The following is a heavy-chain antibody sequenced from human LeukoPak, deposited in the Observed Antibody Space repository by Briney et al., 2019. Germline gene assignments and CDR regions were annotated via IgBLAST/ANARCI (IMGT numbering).Heavy chain of an antibody. CDR2: IYSGGST. Sequence: GGSLRLSCAASGFTVSSNYMSWVRQAPGKGLEWVSVIYSGGSTYYADSVKGRFTISRDNSKNTLYLQMNSLRAEDTALYYCAKGDRPTTTVTTTIDYWGQGTLVTVSS. CDR3: AKGDRPTTTVTTTIDY. CDR1: GFTVSSNY. V-gene: IGHV3-66*01. J-gene: IGHJ4*02. D-gene: IGHD4-17*01.